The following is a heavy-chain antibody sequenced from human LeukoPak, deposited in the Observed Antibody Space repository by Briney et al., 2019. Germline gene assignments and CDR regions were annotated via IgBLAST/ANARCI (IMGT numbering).Heavy chain of an antibody. CDR2: IYYSGST. Sequence: SETLSLTCTVSGGSISSGDYYWSWIRQPPGKGLEWIGYIYYSGSTYYNPSLKSRVTISVDTSKNQFSLKLSSVTAADTAVYYCASPRSSGFPAAFDIWGQGTMVTVSS. CDR3: ASPRSSGFPAAFDI. J-gene: IGHJ3*02. D-gene: IGHD3-22*01. V-gene: IGHV4-30-4*01. CDR1: GGSISSGDYY.